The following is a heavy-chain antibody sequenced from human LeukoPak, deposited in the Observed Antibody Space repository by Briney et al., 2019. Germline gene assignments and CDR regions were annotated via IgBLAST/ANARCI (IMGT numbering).Heavy chain of an antibody. CDR3: ARGSSCSGGSCYWYYFDY. D-gene: IGHD2-15*01. Sequence: ASVKVSCKASGYTFTSYDINWVRQATGQGLEWMGWMNPNSGNTGYAQKFQGRVTVTRNTSISTAYMELSSLRSEDTAVYYCARGSSCSGGSCYWYYFDYWGQGTLVTVSS. J-gene: IGHJ4*02. CDR2: MNPNSGNT. V-gene: IGHV1-8*01. CDR1: GYTFTSYD.